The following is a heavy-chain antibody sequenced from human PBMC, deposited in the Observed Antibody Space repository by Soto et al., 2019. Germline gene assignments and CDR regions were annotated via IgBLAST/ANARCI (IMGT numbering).Heavy chain of an antibody. D-gene: IGHD4-17*01. J-gene: IGHJ1*01. Sequence: EVQLVESGGGLVQPGGSLRLSCAASGFTFSSYWMHWVRQAPGKGLVWVSRINSDGSSTSYADSVKGRFTISRDNAKNTLYLQVNSLRAEDTAVYYCATATVTTSAGYFQHWGQGTLVTVSS. CDR2: INSDGSST. CDR3: ATATVTTSAGYFQH. CDR1: GFTFSSYW. V-gene: IGHV3-74*01.